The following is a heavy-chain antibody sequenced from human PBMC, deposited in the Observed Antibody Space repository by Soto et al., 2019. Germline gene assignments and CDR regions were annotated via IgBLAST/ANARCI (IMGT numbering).Heavy chain of an antibody. V-gene: IGHV4-59*08. CDR2: IYYAGTT. J-gene: IGHJ4*02. CDR3: ARHPDYDILTGFDY. Sequence: SETLSLTCTVSGGSFSPNYWSWIRQSPGKGLEWIGYIYYAGTTSYNPSLKSRVTISVDTSKNQFSLKLSSVTAADTAVYYCARHPDYDILTGFDYWGQGTLVTVSS. D-gene: IGHD3-9*01. CDR1: GGSFSPNY.